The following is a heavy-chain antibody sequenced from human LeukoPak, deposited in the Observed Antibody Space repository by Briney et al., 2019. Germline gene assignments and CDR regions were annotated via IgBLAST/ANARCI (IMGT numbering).Heavy chain of an antibody. Sequence: GGSLRLPCAASGFTVSSNYMSWVRQAPGKGLEWVSVIYSGGSTYYADSVKGRFTISRDNSKNTLYLQMNSLRAEDTAVYYCARETVAAAGTSLLFDYWGQGTLVTVSS. D-gene: IGHD6-13*01. J-gene: IGHJ4*02. V-gene: IGHV3-66*01. CDR3: ARETVAAAGTSLLFDY. CDR1: GFTVSSNY. CDR2: IYSGGST.